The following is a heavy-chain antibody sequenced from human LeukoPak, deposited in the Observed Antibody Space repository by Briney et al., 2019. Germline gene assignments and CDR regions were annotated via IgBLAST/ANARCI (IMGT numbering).Heavy chain of an antibody. CDR2: IYYSGST. CDR1: GGSISSYY. D-gene: IGHD3-22*01. CDR3: ASSSGYYYYYYGMDV. J-gene: IGHJ6*02. Sequence: SETLSLTCTVSGGSISSYYWCWIRQPPGKGLEWIGYIYYSGSTNYNPSLKSRVTMSANTSKNQFSLKLSSVTAADTPVYYCASSSGYYYYYYGMDVWGQGTTVTVSS. V-gene: IGHV4-59*12.